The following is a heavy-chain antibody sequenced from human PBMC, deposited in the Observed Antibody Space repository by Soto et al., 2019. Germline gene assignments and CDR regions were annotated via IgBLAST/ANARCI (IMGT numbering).Heavy chain of an antibody. V-gene: IGHV3-15*01. Sequence: EVQLVESGGGLVKPGGSLRLSCAASGFTFTNAWMSWVRQAPGKGLQWVGRIKSKTDGGTTDYAAPVKGRFTISRDDSINTLYLQMTTLKCEDTAVYYCTTAGEANWGQGTRVTVSS. CDR2: IKSKTDGGTT. CDR3: TTAGEAN. CDR1: GFTFTNAW. D-gene: IGHD2-21*01. J-gene: IGHJ4*02.